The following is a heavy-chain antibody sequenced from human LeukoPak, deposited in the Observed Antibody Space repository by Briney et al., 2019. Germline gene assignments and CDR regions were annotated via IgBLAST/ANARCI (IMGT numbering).Heavy chain of an antibody. CDR1: GGSISSSSYY. J-gene: IGHJ6*03. CDR2: IYYSGRT. V-gene: IGHV4-39*01. CDR3: ASLLSYYYYMDV. Sequence: PSETLSLTCTVSGGSISSSSYYWGWIRQPPGKGLEWIGSIYYSGRTYYNPSLKSRVTISVDTSKNQFSLKLSSVTAADTAVYYCASLLSYYYYMDVWGKGTTVTVSS.